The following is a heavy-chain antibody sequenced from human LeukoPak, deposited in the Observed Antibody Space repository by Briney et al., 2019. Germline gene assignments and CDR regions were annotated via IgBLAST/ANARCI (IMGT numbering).Heavy chain of an antibody. V-gene: IGHV3-48*04. CDR1: EFTFVRYA. CDR2: ISSSSFKI. CDR3: VRDPSYGSSWYYYMDV. D-gene: IGHD6-13*01. J-gene: IGHJ6*03. Sequence: QPGGSLRLSCAASEFTFVRYAMNWVRQAPGKGLGWVSYISSSSFKIGYADSVKGRFTISRDNSKNSLYLQMDSLRVEDTAVYYCVRDPSYGSSWYYYMDVWGKGTTVTVSS.